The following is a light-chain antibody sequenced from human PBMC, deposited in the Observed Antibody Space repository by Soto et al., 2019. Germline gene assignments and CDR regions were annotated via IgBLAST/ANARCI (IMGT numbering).Light chain of an antibody. CDR3: SSYTISNSLSV. Sequence: QSALTQPASVSGSPGQSITISCTGTSSDVGAYNFVSWYQQHPGKAPKLMMFEVSHRPSGVSNRFSGSKSGNTASLTISGLQAEDEADYYCSSYTISNSLSVFGPGTKVTVL. J-gene: IGLJ1*01. CDR2: EVS. V-gene: IGLV2-14*01. CDR1: SSDVGAYNF.